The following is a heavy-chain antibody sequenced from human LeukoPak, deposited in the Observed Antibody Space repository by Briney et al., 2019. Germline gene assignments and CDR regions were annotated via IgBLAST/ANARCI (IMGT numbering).Heavy chain of an antibody. Sequence: ASVKISCKASGYTFTSYGISWVRQAPGQGLEWMGWISAYNGNTNYAQKLQGRVTMTTDTSTSTAYMELRSLRSDDTAVYYCARVDIVATIQGGFDYWGQGTLVTVSS. D-gene: IGHD5-12*01. J-gene: IGHJ4*02. CDR1: GYTFTSYG. V-gene: IGHV1-18*01. CDR2: ISAYNGNT. CDR3: ARVDIVATIQGGFDY.